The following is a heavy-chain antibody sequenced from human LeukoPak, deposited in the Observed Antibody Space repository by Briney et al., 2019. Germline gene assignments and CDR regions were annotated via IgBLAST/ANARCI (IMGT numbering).Heavy chain of an antibody. D-gene: IGHD5-24*01. V-gene: IGHV1-2*02. Sequence: ASVKVSCKATGYTFTGYYMHWVRQAPGQGLEWMGWINPNSGGTNYAQKFQGRVTMTRDTSISTAYMRLSRLRSDDTAVYYCARDSAGWLQLGYYFAYWAREPWSPSPQ. J-gene: IGHJ4*02. CDR3: ARDSAGWLQLGYYFAY. CDR2: INPNSGGT. CDR1: GYTFTGYY.